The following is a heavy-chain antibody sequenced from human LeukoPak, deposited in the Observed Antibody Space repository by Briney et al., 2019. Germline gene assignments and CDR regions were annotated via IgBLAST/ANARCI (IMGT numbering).Heavy chain of an antibody. CDR2: IYPGDSDT. J-gene: IGHJ4*02. CDR3: ARLGSIVGATTAFDY. Sequence: GESLKISCKGSGYSFTSYWIGWVRQMPGKGLEWMGIIYPGDSDTRYSPSFQGQVTISADKSISTAYLQWSSLKASDTAMYYCARLGSIVGATTAFDYWGQGTLVTVSS. V-gene: IGHV5-51*01. CDR1: GYSFTSYW. D-gene: IGHD1-26*01.